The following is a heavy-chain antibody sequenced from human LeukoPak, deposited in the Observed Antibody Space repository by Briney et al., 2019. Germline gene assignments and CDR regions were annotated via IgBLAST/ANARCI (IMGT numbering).Heavy chain of an antibody. J-gene: IGHJ4*02. Sequence: SVKVSCKASGGTFSSYAISWVRQAPGQGLEWMGGIIPIFGTANYAQKFQGRVTITADESTSTAYMELSSLRAEDTALYYCAKFGEIRAFDYWGQGTLVTVSS. D-gene: IGHD3-10*01. CDR3: AKFGEIRAFDY. CDR2: IIPIFGTA. V-gene: IGHV1-69*13. CDR1: GGTFSSYA.